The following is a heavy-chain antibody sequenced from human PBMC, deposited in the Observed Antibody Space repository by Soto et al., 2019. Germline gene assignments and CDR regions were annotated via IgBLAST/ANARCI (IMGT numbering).Heavy chain of an antibody. Sequence: SETLSLACAGYGGSFSGYYWSWIRQPPGKGLEWSGEINHSGSTNYNPSLKSRVTISVDTSKNQFSLKLSSVTAADTAVYYCARCGYYYGSGSYYGKYYYYYYGMDVWGQGTTVTVSS. CDR3: ARCGYYYGSGSYYGKYYYYYYGMDV. D-gene: IGHD3-10*01. V-gene: IGHV4-34*01. CDR1: GGSFSGYY. CDR2: INHSGST. J-gene: IGHJ6*02.